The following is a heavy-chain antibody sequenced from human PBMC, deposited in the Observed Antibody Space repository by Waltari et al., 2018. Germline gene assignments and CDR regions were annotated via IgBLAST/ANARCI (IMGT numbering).Heavy chain of an antibody. CDR3: ARAFNPITMVRGVLLYYYYYYMDV. CDR2: INHSGST. Sequence: QVQLQQWGAGLLKPSATLSLTCAVYGGSFSGYYWRWIRQPPGKGMEWIGEINHSGSTNYNPSLKSRVTISVDTSKNQFSLKLSSVTAADTAVYYCARAFNPITMVRGVLLYYYYYYMDVWGKGTTVTVSS. J-gene: IGHJ6*03. V-gene: IGHV4-34*01. CDR1: GGSFSGYY. D-gene: IGHD3-10*01.